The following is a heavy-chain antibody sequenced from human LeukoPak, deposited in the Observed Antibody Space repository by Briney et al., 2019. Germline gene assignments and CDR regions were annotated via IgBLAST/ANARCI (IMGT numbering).Heavy chain of an antibody. V-gene: IGHV3-48*01. Sequence: GGSLRLSCAASGFTFSSYSMNWVRQAPGKGLEWVSYISSSSSTIYYADSVKGRFTISTDNAKNSLYLQMNSLRAEDPAAYYCASELGYGWVSYFDYWGQGTLVTVSS. CDR2: ISSSSSTI. CDR3: ASELGYGWVSYFDY. CDR1: GFTFSSYS. J-gene: IGHJ4*02. D-gene: IGHD5-18*01.